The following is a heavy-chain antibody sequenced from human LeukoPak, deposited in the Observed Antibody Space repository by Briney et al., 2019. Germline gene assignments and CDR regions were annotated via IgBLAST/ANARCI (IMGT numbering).Heavy chain of an antibody. CDR1: GGSISSSSYS. CDR3: ARHGSIATGAFTY. Sequence: SETLSLTCTVSGGSISSSSYSWGWIRQPPGKGLEWIGSIYYSGSTYYNPSLKSRVTISVDTSRNQFSLKLGSVTAADTAVYYCARHGSIATGAFTYWGQGTLVTVSS. CDR2: IYYSGST. J-gene: IGHJ4*02. V-gene: IGHV4-39*01. D-gene: IGHD6-13*01.